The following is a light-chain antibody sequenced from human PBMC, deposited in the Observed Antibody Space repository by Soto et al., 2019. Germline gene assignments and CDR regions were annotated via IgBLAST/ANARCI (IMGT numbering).Light chain of an antibody. V-gene: IGKV3-15*01. J-gene: IGKJ4*01. CDR3: HQYNNWPLT. CDR1: QNISNN. CDR2: VTS. Sequence: EIVMTQSPATLSVSPGERAPLSCRASQNISNNLAWYQQKPGQAPRLLIYVTSTRATGVPARFSGSGSGTEFTLTISSLQSEDCAVYYCHQYNNWPLTFGGGTKVEIK.